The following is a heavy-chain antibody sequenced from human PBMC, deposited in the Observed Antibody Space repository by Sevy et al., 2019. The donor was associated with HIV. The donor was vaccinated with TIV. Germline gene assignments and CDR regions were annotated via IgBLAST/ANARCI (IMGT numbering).Heavy chain of an antibody. CDR2: IIPIFGTA. V-gene: IGHV1-69*13. D-gene: IGHD5-12*01. J-gene: IGHJ4*02. Sequence: ASVKVSCKASGDTFSSYAISWVRQAPGQGLEWMGGIIPIFGTANYAQKFQGRVTITADESTSTAYMELSSLRSEDTAVYYCARDAARDGYGYWGQGTLVTVSS. CDR1: GDTFSSYA. CDR3: ARDAARDGYGY.